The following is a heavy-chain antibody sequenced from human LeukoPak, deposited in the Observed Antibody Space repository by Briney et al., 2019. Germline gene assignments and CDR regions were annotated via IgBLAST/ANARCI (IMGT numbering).Heavy chain of an antibody. Sequence: GGSLRLSCAASGFTFSSYSMNWVRQAPGKGLEWVSAISGSGGSTYYADSVKGRFTISRDNSKNTLYLQMNSLRAEDTAVYYCAKDHYYYDSSGYYSAMDYWGQGTLVTVSS. J-gene: IGHJ4*02. CDR1: GFTFSSYS. D-gene: IGHD3-22*01. V-gene: IGHV3-23*01. CDR2: ISGSGGST. CDR3: AKDHYYYDSSGYYSAMDY.